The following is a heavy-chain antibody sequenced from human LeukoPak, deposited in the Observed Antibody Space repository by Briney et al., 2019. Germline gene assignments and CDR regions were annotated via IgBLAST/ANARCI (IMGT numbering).Heavy chain of an antibody. J-gene: IGHJ4*02. Sequence: PGGSLRLSCAASGFTFSNYAMHWVRQAPGKGLEWVAVISYDGSNKYYADSVKGRFTISRDNSKNTLSLHMNSLRAEDTAVYYCTRDNQWYFDYWGQGTLVTVPS. V-gene: IGHV3-30-3*01. CDR3: TRDNQWYFDY. CDR2: ISYDGSNK. CDR1: GFTFSNYA. D-gene: IGHD6-19*01.